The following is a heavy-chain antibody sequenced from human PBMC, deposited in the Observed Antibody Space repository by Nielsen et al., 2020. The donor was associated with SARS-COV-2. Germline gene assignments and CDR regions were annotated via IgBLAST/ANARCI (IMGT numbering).Heavy chain of an antibody. D-gene: IGHD6-13*01. CDR3: ARVRVREQVVDDDAFDI. V-gene: IGHV3-74*01. J-gene: IGHJ3*02. Sequence: GGSLRLSCAASGFTFSSYWMHWVRQAPGKGLVWVSRINSDGSSTSYADSVKGRFTISRDNAKNTLYLQMNSLRAEDTAVYYCARVRVREQVVDDDAFDIWGQGTMVTVSS. CDR2: INSDGSST. CDR1: GFTFSSYW.